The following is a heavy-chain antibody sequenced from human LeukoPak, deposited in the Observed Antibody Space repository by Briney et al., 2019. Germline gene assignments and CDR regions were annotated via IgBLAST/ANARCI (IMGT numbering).Heavy chain of an antibody. V-gene: IGHV6-1*01. CDR1: GDSVSSNSAA. CDR2: TYYRSKWYN. D-gene: IGHD6-19*01. CDR3: AKGRSGWFTARFDP. Sequence: SQTLSLTCSIPGDSVSSNSAAWNWIRQSPSRGLECLGRTYYRSKWYNDYAVSVKSRITINPDTSKNQFSLQLNSVTPEDTAVYYCAKGRSGWFTARFDPWGQGTLVTVSS. J-gene: IGHJ5*02.